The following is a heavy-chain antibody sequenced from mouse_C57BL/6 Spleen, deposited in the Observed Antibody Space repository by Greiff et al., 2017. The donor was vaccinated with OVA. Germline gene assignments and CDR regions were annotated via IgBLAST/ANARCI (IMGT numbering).Heavy chain of an antibody. V-gene: IGHV2-2*01. Sequence: VQLQQSGPGLVQPSQSLSITCTVSGFSLTSYGVHWVRQSPGKGLEWLGVIWSGGSTDYTAAFISRLSISKDNSKSQVFFKMNSLQADDTAIYYCARPYDYDGYFDVWGTGTTVTVSS. CDR1: GFSLTSYG. D-gene: IGHD2-4*01. CDR3: ARPYDYDGYFDV. CDR2: IWSGGST. J-gene: IGHJ1*03.